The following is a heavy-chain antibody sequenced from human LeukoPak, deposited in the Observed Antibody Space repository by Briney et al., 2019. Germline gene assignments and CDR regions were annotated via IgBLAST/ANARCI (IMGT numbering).Heavy chain of an antibody. Sequence: GGSLRLSCAASGFTFSSYGMHWVRQAPGKGLEWVAFIRYDGSNKYYADSVKGRFTISRDNSKNTLYLQMNSLRAEDTAVYYCAKEYYDFWSGELPDYWGQGTLVTVSS. J-gene: IGHJ4*02. V-gene: IGHV3-30*02. CDR2: IRYDGSNK. CDR1: GFTFSSYG. CDR3: AKEYYDFWSGELPDY. D-gene: IGHD3-3*01.